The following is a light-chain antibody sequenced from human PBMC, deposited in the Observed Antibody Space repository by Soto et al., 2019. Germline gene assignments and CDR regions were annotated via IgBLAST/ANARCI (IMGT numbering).Light chain of an antibody. CDR1: QSVSSY. CDR3: QQRSNWLFT. CDR2: AAS. V-gene: IGKV3-11*01. J-gene: IGKJ3*01. Sequence: EIVLTQSPATLSLSPAERATLSCRASQSVSSYLAWYQQKPGQAPRLLIYAASNRATGIPARFSGSRSGTDFNLTISSLEPEDFAVYYCQQRSNWLFTFGPGTKVDIK.